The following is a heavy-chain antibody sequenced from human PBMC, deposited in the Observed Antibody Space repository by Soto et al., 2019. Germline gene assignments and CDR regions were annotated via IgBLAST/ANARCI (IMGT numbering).Heavy chain of an antibody. CDR3: ARWPQPRGTADPDAVDV. J-gene: IGHJ6*02. Sequence: QVQLVQSGTEVKKPGSSVKVSCKASGGTFSSSGFSWVRQAPGQGLEWIGMIVPSLDTTQYAQKLQARVTMTADQFTSTAYMELCSLRSEDTAVYQCARWPQPRGTADPDAVDVWGQGHRVLVSS. D-gene: IGHD2-21*02. V-gene: IGHV1-69*09. CDR1: GGTFSSSG. CDR2: IVPSLDTT.